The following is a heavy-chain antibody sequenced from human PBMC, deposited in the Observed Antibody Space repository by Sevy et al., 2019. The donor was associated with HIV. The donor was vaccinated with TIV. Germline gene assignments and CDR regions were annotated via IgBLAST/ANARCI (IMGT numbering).Heavy chain of an antibody. Sequence: SETLSLTCTVSGYSISSGYYWGWIRQPPGKGLEWIGGIYHSGSTYYNPSLKSRVTISVDTSKNQFSLKLSSVTAADTAVYYCAQYYYGSGAYNWFDPWVQGTLVTVSS. CDR1: GYSISSGYY. CDR2: IYHSGST. D-gene: IGHD3-10*01. CDR3: AQYYYGSGAYNWFDP. J-gene: IGHJ5*02. V-gene: IGHV4-38-2*02.